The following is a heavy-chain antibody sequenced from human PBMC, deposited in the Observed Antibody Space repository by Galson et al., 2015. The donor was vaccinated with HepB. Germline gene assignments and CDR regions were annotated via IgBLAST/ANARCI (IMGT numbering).Heavy chain of an antibody. J-gene: IGHJ6*02. D-gene: IGHD3-10*01. CDR1: GFTFSSYA. CDR3: ARSSSGSYFYRLDV. Sequence: SLRLSCAASGFTFSSYAMSWVRQAPGKGPEWVSGISGSGGNTHYADSVKGRFTISRDNSKNTVSLQMKSLTAEDTAVYYCARSSSGSYFYRLDVWGQGTTVTVSS. V-gene: IGHV3-23*01. CDR2: ISGSGGNT.